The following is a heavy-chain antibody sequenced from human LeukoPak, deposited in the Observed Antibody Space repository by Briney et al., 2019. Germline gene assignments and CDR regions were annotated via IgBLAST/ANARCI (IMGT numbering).Heavy chain of an antibody. CDR3: AKEIGAPGSSWSLDY. CDR1: GLTFGDYA. J-gene: IGHJ4*02. CDR2: ISGNSGSI. Sequence: PGRSLRLSCAASGLTFGDYAMHWVRQAPGKGLEWVSGISGNSGSIGYADSVKGRFTISRDNAKNSLYLQMNSLRAEDTALYYCAKEIGAPGSSWSLDYWGQGTLVTVSS. D-gene: IGHD6-13*01. V-gene: IGHV3-9*01.